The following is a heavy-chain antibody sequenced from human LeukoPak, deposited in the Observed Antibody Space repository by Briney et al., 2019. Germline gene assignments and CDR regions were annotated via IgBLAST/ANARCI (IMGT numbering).Heavy chain of an antibody. CDR3: VKRELYIVATT. V-gene: IGHV3-23*01. J-gene: IGHJ5*02. CDR1: GFTSSSNA. D-gene: IGHD5-12*01. CDR2: ISPGGSP. Sequence: PGASLRLSCAASGFTSSSNAMGWVRQAPGKGLEWVSAISPGGSPYYADSVEGRFTISRDNSKNTLYLQMNSLRAEDTAVYYCVKRELYIVATTWGQGTLVTVSS.